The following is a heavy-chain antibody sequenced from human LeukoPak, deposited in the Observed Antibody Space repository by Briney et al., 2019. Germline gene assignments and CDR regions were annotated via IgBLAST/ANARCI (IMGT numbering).Heavy chain of an antibody. CDR1: GGSISSSSYY. J-gene: IGHJ4*02. D-gene: IGHD4-17*01. Sequence: LSETLSLTCTVSGGSISSSSYYWGWIRQPPGKGLEWIGSIYYSGSTYYNPSLKSRVTISVDTSKNQFSLKLSSVTAADTAVYYCARLTATVTPSFDYWGQGTLVTVSS. CDR3: ARLTATVTPSFDY. V-gene: IGHV4-39*01. CDR2: IYYSGST.